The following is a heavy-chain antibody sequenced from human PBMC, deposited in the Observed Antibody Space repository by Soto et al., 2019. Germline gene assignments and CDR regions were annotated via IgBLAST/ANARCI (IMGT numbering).Heavy chain of an antibody. CDR2: ISSSSTYI. Sequence: PGGSLRLSCAASGFTFSTYSMNWVRQAPGKGLEWVSSISSSSTYIFYVDSVKGRFTISRDNAKNTLCLQMNSLRAEDTAVYYCARAHYSGYDSGELNYYYGMDVWGQGTTVTVSS. CDR1: GFTFSTYS. D-gene: IGHD5-12*01. V-gene: IGHV3-21*01. CDR3: ARAHYSGYDSGELNYYYGMDV. J-gene: IGHJ6*02.